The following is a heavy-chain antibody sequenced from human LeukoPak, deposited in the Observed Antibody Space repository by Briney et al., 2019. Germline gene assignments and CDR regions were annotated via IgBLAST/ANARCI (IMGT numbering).Heavy chain of an antibody. CDR2: IWYDGSNK. Sequence: GGSLRPSCAASGFTFSSNGRHGVRQAPGKGLGGGAVIWYDGSNKYYADSVKGRFTISRDNSKNTLYLQMNSLRAEDTAVYYCAKGLAVAATLYYFDYWGQGTLVTVSS. CDR1: GFTFSSNG. CDR3: AKGLAVAATLYYFDY. V-gene: IGHV3-33*06. D-gene: IGHD2-15*01. J-gene: IGHJ4*02.